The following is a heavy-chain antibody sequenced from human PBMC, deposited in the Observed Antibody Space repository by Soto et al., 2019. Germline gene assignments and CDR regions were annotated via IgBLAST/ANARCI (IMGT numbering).Heavy chain of an antibody. Sequence: SETLSLTCTVSGGSISSYYWSWIRQPPGKGLEWIGYIYYSGSTNYNPSLKSRVTISVDTSKNQFSLKLSSVTAADTAGSYCARGGGFDYDYWGQGTLVTVSS. D-gene: IGHD3-9*01. CDR1: GGSISSYY. J-gene: IGHJ4*02. CDR3: ARGGGFDYDY. CDR2: IYYSGST. V-gene: IGHV4-59*01.